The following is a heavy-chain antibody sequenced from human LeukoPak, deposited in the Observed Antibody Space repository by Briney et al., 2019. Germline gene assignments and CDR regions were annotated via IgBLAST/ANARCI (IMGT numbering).Heavy chain of an antibody. D-gene: IGHD5-24*01. CDR3: TRERRRDGYNY. V-gene: IGHV3-33*05. CDR2: ISLDGSDK. CDR1: GFSFSSYV. J-gene: IGHJ4*02. Sequence: PGGSLRLSCAASGFSFSSYVMHWVRQAPGKGLEWVAGISLDGSDKYYTDSVKGRFTISRDNSMNTLYLQMNSLRAEDTAVYHSTRERRRDGYNYWGQGTLVTVSS.